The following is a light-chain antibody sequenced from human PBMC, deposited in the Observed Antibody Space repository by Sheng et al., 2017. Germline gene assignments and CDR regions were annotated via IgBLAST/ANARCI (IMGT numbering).Light chain of an antibody. J-gene: IGKJ4*01. CDR2: KAS. V-gene: IGKV1-5*03. CDR1: QRISSW. CDR3: QQYNSNSLT. Sequence: DIQMTQSPSTLSASVGDRVTITCRASQRISSWLAWYQHKPGKAPKXLIYKASSLESGVPSRFSGSGSGIEFTLTISSLQPDDFASYYCQQYNSNSLTFGGGTKVEIK.